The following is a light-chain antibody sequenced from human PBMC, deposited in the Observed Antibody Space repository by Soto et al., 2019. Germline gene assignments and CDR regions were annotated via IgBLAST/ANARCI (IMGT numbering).Light chain of an antibody. CDR1: SSDVGDYHY. V-gene: IGLV2-14*01. Sequence: QSVLTQPASVSGSPGQSITISCTGTSSDVGDYHYVSWYQQHPGKAPKLMIYEVSNRPSGVSNRFSGSKSGNTASLTISGLQTEDEADYYCSSFTSINTWVFGGGTKLTVL. CDR2: EVS. CDR3: SSFTSINTWV. J-gene: IGLJ3*02.